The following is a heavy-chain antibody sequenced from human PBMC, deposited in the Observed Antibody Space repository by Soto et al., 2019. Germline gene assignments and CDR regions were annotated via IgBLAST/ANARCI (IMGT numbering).Heavy chain of an antibody. CDR1: GGTFSSYA. J-gene: IGHJ4*02. CDR3: ARDYLYDSSGFNYFDY. V-gene: IGHV1-69*19. CDR2: IIPIFGTA. Sequence: QVQLVQSGAEVKKPGSSVKVSCKASGGTFSSYAISWVRQAPGQGLEWMGGIIPIFGTANYAQKFQGRVTITATEATSKAYMELSSLRSEDTAVYYCARDYLYDSSGFNYFDYWGQGTLVTVSS. D-gene: IGHD3-22*01.